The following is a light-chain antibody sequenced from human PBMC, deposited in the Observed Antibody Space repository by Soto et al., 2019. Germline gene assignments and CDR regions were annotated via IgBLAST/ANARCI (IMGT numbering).Light chain of an antibody. Sequence: DIQMTQSPSSVSASVGDRVTITCRASQDISSWVAWYQQKPGKAPKLLISAASSLQSGVPRRFSGSGSGTDFTLTISSPQPEDFATYYCLQDYNYPFTFGGGTKVDIK. CDR1: QDISSW. J-gene: IGKJ4*01. CDR3: LQDYNYPFT. V-gene: IGKV1-12*01. CDR2: AAS.